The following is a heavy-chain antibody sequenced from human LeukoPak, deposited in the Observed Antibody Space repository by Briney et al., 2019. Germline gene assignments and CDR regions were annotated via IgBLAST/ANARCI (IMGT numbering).Heavy chain of an antibody. J-gene: IGHJ4*02. CDR3: ATGTSGSYYVGIVRPIDY. CDR2: FDPDDGET. V-gene: IGHV1-24*01. CDR1: GYTLTELP. Sequence: ASVKVSCKVSGYTLTELPIHWVRQAPGKGLEWMGGFDPDDGETVYAQMFQGRVTMTEDTSSDTASMELSSLRSKDTAVYYCATGTSGSYYVGIVRPIDYWGQGTLVTVSS. D-gene: IGHD1-26*01.